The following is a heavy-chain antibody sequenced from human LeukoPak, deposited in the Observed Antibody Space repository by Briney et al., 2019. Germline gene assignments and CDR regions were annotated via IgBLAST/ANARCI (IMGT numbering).Heavy chain of an antibody. CDR2: ISSSGSTI. J-gene: IGHJ4*02. CDR3: ARVFTSAWPYHYDSSGYNYFDY. CDR1: GFTFSDYY. D-gene: IGHD3-22*01. V-gene: IGHV3-11*01. Sequence: GGSLRLSCAASGFTFSDYYMSWIRQAPGKGLEWVSYISSSGSTIYYADSVKGRFTISRDNAKNSLYLQMNSLRAEDTAVYYCARVFTSAWPYHYDSSGYNYFDYWGQGTLVTVSS.